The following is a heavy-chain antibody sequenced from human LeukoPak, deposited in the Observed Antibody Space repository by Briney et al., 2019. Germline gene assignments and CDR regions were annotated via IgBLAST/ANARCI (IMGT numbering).Heavy chain of an antibody. CDR3: AKGDFWSGRNFDAFDI. CDR2: IRYDGSNK. V-gene: IGHV3-30*02. CDR1: GFTFSSYG. J-gene: IGHJ3*02. Sequence: GGSLRLSCAASGFTFSSYGMHWVRQAPGKGLEWVAFIRYDGSNKYYADSVKGRFTISRDNSKNTLYLQMNSLRAEDTAVYYCAKGDFWSGRNFDAFDIWGQGTMVTVSS. D-gene: IGHD3-3*01.